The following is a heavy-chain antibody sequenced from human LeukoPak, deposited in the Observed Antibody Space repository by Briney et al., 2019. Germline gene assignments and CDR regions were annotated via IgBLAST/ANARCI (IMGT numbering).Heavy chain of an antibody. CDR2: IYSSGST. CDR1: GGSISNYY. Sequence: PSETLSLTRTVSGGSISNYYWSWIRQPAGKRLEWLGRIYSSGSTNYNPSLESRVTVSVDTSKNQFALKLSSVTAADTAVYYWAREHMVRGVINRWGQGALVTVSS. D-gene: IGHD3-10*01. CDR3: AREHMVRGVINR. V-gene: IGHV4-4*07. J-gene: IGHJ4*02.